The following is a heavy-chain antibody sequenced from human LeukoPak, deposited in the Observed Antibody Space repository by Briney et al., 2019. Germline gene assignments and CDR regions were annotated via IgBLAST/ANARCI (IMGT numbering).Heavy chain of an antibody. CDR2: FIPICRTA. CDR1: GGTFSSYT. D-gene: IGHD6-19*01. CDR3: AKRYTSGWEFDY. V-gene: IGHV1-69*13. J-gene: IGHJ4*02. Sequence: ASVKVSCKASGGTFSSYTISWVRQAPGQGLEWMGGFIPICRTANLEQKFQGRVTITADESTSTGYRELSSLRSEDTAVYYCAKRYTSGWEFDYWGQGTLVTVSS.